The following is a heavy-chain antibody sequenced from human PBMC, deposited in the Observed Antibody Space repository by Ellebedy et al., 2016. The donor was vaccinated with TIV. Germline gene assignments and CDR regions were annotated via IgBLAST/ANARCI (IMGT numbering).Heavy chain of an antibody. D-gene: IGHD1-26*01. CDR2: IYYSGST. J-gene: IGHJ4*02. CDR3: ARHVGWELPYFDF. Sequence: SETLSLTCSVSTGSISRNYWSWIRQPPGKGLEWIGYIYYSGSTNYNPSLKSRVTISLDTSKNQFSLTLSSVSAADTAVYYCARHVGWELPYFDFWGQGTLVTVSS. V-gene: IGHV4-59*08. CDR1: TGSISRNY.